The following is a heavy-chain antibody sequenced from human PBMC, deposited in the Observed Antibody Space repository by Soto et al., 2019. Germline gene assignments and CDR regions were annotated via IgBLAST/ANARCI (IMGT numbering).Heavy chain of an antibody. Sequence: QVQLVQSGAEVKKPGASMKVSCKASGFTFTSYDISWVRQAPGQGLEWMGWVSAYNGNTHYAQKLQGRVTMTTDTSTATADMELRSLRYDATSVYYCSRGGSSWQPHEAYWGQGTLVTVSS. CDR1: GFTFTSYD. CDR3: SRGGSSWQPHEAY. CDR2: VSAYNGNT. D-gene: IGHD6-13*01. J-gene: IGHJ4*02. V-gene: IGHV1-18*01.